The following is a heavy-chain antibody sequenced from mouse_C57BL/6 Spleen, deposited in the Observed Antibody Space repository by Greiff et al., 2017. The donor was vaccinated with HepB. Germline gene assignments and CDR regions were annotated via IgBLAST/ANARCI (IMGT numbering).Heavy chain of an antibody. J-gene: IGHJ1*03. D-gene: IGHD2-2*01. CDR1: GFTFTDYY. V-gene: IGHV7-3*01. Sequence: EVQLVESGGGLVQPGGSLSLSCAASGFTFTDYYMSWVRQPPGKALEWLGFIRNKANGYTTEYSASVKGRFTISRDNSQGILYLKMNALRAEDSDTYYCARSIYGYGWYFDVWGTGTTVTVSS. CDR3: ARSIYGYGWYFDV. CDR2: IRNKANGYTT.